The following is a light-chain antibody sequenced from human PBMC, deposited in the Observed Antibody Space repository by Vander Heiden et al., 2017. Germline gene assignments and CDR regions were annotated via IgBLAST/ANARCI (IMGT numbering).Light chain of an antibody. CDR2: RTS. J-gene: IGKJ1*01. V-gene: IGKV3-20*01. CDR3: QLFDDSVWT. CDR1: RVVASDH. Sequence: EIVLTQSPGTQSLSPGERATLSCRASRVVASDHLAWYQQRPGQTPRLLIYRTSRRATGIPDRFSGSGSGTDFTLTISKLEPEDFAVYYCQLFDDSVWTFGQGTKVEI.